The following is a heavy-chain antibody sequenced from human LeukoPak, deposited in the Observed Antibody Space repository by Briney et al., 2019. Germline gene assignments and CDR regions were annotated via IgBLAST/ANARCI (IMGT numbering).Heavy chain of an antibody. CDR3: TGHGSNSY. V-gene: IGHV3-23*01. J-gene: IGHJ4*02. D-gene: IGHD5-24*01. CDR1: GFTISNNG. Sequence: GGSLRLSCVVSGFTISNNGLSWFRQAPGKGLEWVSDMSGVGNTYYAESVKGRLTISRDNSKNTLYLQMNSLRAEDTALYYATGHGSNSYWGQGTLVAVSS. CDR2: MSGVGNT.